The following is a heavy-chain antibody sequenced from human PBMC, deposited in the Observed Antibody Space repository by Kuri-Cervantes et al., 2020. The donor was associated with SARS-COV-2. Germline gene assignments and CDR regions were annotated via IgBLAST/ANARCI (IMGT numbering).Heavy chain of an antibody. Sequence: GGSLRLSCAASGFTFSSYGMHWVRQAPGKGLEWVAVIWYDGSNKYYADSVKGRFTISRDNAKNSLYLQMNSLRDEDTAVYYCARGSNYYDSSGYYSWGQGTLVTVSS. CDR3: ARGSNYYDSSGYYS. J-gene: IGHJ4*02. CDR1: GFTFSSYG. D-gene: IGHD3-22*01. V-gene: IGHV3-33*01. CDR2: IWYDGSNK.